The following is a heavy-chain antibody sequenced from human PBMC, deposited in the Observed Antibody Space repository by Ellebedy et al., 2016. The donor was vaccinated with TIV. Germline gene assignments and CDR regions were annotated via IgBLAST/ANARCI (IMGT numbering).Heavy chain of an antibody. Sequence: MPSETLSLTCTVSGGSVSGGTYYRSWIRQSPGAGPEWIGYAHFTGKTNYNPSLRSRIKVSVDTSKSQSSLKLSSVTATDTALYYCAMWDETKRGFAVWGRGTMVTVSS. J-gene: IGHJ3*01. CDR1: GGSVSGGTYY. D-gene: IGHD1-26*01. CDR3: AMWDETKRGFAV. V-gene: IGHV4-61*01. CDR2: AHFTGKT.